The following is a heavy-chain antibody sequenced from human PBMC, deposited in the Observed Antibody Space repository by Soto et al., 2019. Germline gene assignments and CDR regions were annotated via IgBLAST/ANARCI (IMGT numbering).Heavy chain of an antibody. CDR1: GYSFNSYY. Sequence: GESLKISCKGSGYSFNSYYIGWVRQMPGKGLEWMGNFYPGNSDTTYSPSFQGQVTISADKSISTAYLQWSSLKASDTAMYYCARGSYSYYWGQGTLVTVSS. CDR2: FYPGNSDT. J-gene: IGHJ4*02. D-gene: IGHD1-26*01. V-gene: IGHV5-51*01. CDR3: ARGSYSYY.